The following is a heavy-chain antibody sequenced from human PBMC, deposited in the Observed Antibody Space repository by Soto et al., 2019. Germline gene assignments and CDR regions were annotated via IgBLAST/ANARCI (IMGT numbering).Heavy chain of an antibody. V-gene: IGHV2-5*02. CDR2: IYWDDDK. CDR1: ITTGVG. D-gene: IGHD5-18*01. J-gene: IGHJ3*02. Sequence: ITTGVGVNWIRQPPGKALEWLAIIYWDDDKRYSPSLRSRLSISKDPSKDEVVLTMTNMDPVDTGTYYCAHSDVDTNDAFDMWGQGTVVTVSS. CDR3: AHSDVDTNDAFDM.